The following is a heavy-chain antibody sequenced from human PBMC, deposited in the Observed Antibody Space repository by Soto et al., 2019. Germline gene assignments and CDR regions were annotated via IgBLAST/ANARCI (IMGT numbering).Heavy chain of an antibody. D-gene: IGHD6-13*01. CDR3: ARGGLEYSSSWQADY. Sequence: PETLSLTCTVSGGSISSYYWSWIRQPPGKGLEWIGYIYYSGSTNYNPSLKSRVTISVDTSKNQFSLKLSSVTAADTAVYYCARGGLEYSSSWQADYWGQGTLVTVSS. J-gene: IGHJ4*02. CDR1: GGSISSYY. CDR2: IYYSGST. V-gene: IGHV4-59*01.